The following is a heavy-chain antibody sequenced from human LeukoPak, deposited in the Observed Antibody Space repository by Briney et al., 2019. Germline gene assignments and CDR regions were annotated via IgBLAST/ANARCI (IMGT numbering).Heavy chain of an antibody. CDR1: GGSISTISYY. V-gene: IGHV4-39*01. Sequence: PETLSLTCTVSGGSISTISYYWGWIRQPPGKGLEWIGSLYYSGSTYYNPSLKSRVTISVDTSKNQFSLKLTSVTAADTAVYYCARNVPSPSHHFDIWGQGTMVTVSS. CDR2: LYYSGST. CDR3: ARNVPSPSHHFDI. D-gene: IGHD1-1*01. J-gene: IGHJ3*02.